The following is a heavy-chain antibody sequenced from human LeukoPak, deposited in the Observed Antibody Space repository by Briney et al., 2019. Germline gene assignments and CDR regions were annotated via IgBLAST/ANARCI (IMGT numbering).Heavy chain of an antibody. CDR1: GLTFSSYA. D-gene: IGHD1-26*01. CDR2: APHDRSSP. CDR3: ARQSLGASGLDH. J-gene: IGHJ4*02. Sequence: SLSLSCAASGLTFSSYAMHWVRQAANHELECLAVAPHDRSSPSHAASVNGRFTISRDNSKDTLFLHMDSLRVDDTAIYYCARQSLGASGLDHWGQGVLVTVSS. V-gene: IGHV3-30*04.